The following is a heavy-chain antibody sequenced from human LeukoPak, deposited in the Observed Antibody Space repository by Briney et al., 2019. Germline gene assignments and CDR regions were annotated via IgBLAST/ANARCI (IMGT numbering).Heavy chain of an antibody. Sequence: GGSLRLSCAASGFTFSSYAISWARQAPGKGLEWVSAIAGSGYDTFYADSVKGRFTIPRDNSKNTLYLQMDSLRAEDTAVYFCARRMAAGGSFDYWGQGTLVTVSS. CDR2: IAGSGYDT. CDR3: ARRMAAGGSFDY. J-gene: IGHJ4*02. V-gene: IGHV3-23*01. CDR1: GFTFSSYA. D-gene: IGHD6-13*01.